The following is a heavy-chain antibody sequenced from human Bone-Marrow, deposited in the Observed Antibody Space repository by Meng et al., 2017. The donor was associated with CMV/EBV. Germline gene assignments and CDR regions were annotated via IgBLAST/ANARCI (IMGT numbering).Heavy chain of an antibody. CDR2: ISPNSGGT. Sequence: VRWMRQDPGEGLEWLGWISPNSGGTNYAQKFTSKIPMTKDKVISTAYMELSRLRSDDTAVYYCARDLELYCSSISCYTGYWFDPWGQGTLVTVSS. CDR3: ARDLELYCSSISCYTGYWFDP. D-gene: IGHD2-2*02. V-gene: IGHV1-2*02. J-gene: IGHJ5*02.